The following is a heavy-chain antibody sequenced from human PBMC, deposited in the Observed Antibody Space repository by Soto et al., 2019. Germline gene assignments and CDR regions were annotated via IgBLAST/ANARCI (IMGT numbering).Heavy chain of an antibody. CDR3: ARHTPAISISDH. CDR1: GGSISSSSYY. D-gene: IGHD2-15*01. Sequence: QLQLQESGPGLVKPSETLSLTCTVSGGSISSSSYYWGWIRQPPGKGLEWIGSIYYSGSTYYNPSLKSRAXXXVXTSKNQFSLKLSSVTAADTAVYYCARHTPAISISDHWGQGTLVTVSS. J-gene: IGHJ4*02. CDR2: IYYSGST. V-gene: IGHV4-39*01.